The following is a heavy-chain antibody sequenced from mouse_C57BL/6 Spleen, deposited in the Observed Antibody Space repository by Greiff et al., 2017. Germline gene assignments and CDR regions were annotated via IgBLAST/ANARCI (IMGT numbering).Heavy chain of an antibody. CDR3: VGGNYPYYAMDY. J-gene: IGHJ4*01. CDR1: GFSINSDCY. Sequence: ESGPSLVRPSQTLSLTCTVTGFSINSDCYWIWIRQFPGNKLEYIGYTFYSGITYYNPSLESRTYITRDTSKNQFSLKLSSVTTEDTATYYCVGGNYPYYAMDYWGQGTSVTVSS. V-gene: IGHV3-3*01. D-gene: IGHD2-1*01. CDR2: TFYSGIT.